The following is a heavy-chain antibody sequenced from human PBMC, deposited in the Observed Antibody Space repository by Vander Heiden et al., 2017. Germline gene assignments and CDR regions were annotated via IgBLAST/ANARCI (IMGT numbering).Heavy chain of an antibody. V-gene: IGHV3-33*01. CDR3: ARDDGGLLDF. CDR2: IWYDGSNK. Sequence: QVQLVESEGGVAQPGGSLRLACVASGFRFSGINMHWVRQAPGKGLEWVAIIWYDGSNKFYIDSVKGRFTISRDNSMNTVYLHMDSLRAEDTAIYYCARDDGGLLDFWGQGTLVTVSS. D-gene: IGHD3-16*01. CDR1: GFRFSGIN. J-gene: IGHJ4*02.